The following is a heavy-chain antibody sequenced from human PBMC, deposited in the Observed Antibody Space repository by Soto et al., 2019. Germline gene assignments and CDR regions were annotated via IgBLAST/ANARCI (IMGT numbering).Heavy chain of an antibody. J-gene: IGHJ6*02. D-gene: IGHD6-13*01. Sequence: QVQLVESGGGVVQPGRSLRLSCAASGFTFNNYGMHWVRQAPGKGLEWLAVIWNDGSNNYYANSVKGRFTISRDNSKNTLYLQMSNLRAEDTAVYYCARRQIPPPTRGAANARGGMDVWGQGTTVTVSS. CDR3: ARRQIPPPTRGAANARGGMDV. V-gene: IGHV3-33*01. CDR2: IWNDGSNN. CDR1: GFTFNNYG.